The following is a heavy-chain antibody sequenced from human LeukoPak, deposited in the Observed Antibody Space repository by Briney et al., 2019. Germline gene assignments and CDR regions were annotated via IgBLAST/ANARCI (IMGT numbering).Heavy chain of an antibody. J-gene: IGHJ6*04. Sequence: PGGSLRLSCVASGFIFSGSTIQWVRQASGKGLEWLGRIRNKANNYATAYVASVNGRFTISRDDSKNTAYLQMNSLKTEDTAIYFCTNNDILTGPDVWGKGTTVTVSS. V-gene: IGHV3-73*01. CDR3: TNNDILTGPDV. D-gene: IGHD3-9*01. CDR1: GFIFSGST. CDR2: IRNKANNYAT.